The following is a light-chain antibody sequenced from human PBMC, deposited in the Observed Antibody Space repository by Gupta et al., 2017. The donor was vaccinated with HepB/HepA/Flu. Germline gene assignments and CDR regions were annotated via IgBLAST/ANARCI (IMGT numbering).Light chain of an antibody. V-gene: IGKV1-39*01. CDR3: QQSYSTPYT. CDR2: SAS. J-gene: IGKJ2*01. Sequence: DIEMTPSPSSLSASVGDRVTITCRASQSISSSLNWYQQKSGKAPKLLISSASSLRSGVPSRFTGSGSGTDFTLTISSLQPEDFATYYCQQSYSTPYTFGQVTKVEVK. CDR1: QSISSS.